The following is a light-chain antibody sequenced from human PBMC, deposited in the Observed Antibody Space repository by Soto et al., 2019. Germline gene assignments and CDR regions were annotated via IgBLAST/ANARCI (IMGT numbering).Light chain of an antibody. CDR1: QSVSSNY. CDR3: QQYGRA. J-gene: IGKJ4*01. Sequence: EFELTLSPGTVSLSTGERATLPCGASQSVSSNYLAWYQQKPGLAPRLLIYDASNRATGIPDRFSGSGSGTDFTLTISRLEPEDFAVYCCQQYGRAFGGGTKVDVK. CDR2: DAS. V-gene: IGKV3D-20*01.